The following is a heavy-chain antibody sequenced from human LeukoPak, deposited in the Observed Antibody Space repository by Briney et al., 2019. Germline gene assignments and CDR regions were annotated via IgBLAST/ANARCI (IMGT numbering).Heavy chain of an antibody. CDR1: GFTFSNYV. J-gene: IGHJ6*03. Sequence: GGSLRLSCAASGFTFSNYVMSWIRQAPGKGLEWVSYISSSGSTIYYADSVKGRFTISRDNAKNSLYLQMNSLRAEDTAVYYCARETSSSYYYYYMDVWGKGTTVTISS. CDR3: ARETSSSYYYYYMDV. CDR2: ISSSGSTI. V-gene: IGHV3-11*01. D-gene: IGHD6-13*01.